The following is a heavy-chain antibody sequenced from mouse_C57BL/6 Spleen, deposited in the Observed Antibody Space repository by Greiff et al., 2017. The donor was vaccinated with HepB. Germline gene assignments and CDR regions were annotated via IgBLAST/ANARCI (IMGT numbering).Heavy chain of an antibody. CDR1: GYTFTSYW. J-gene: IGHJ4*01. V-gene: IGHV1-55*01. Sequence: VQLQQSGAELVKPGASVKMSCKASGYTFTSYWITWVKQRPGQGLEWIGDIYPGSGSTNYNEKFKSKATLTVDTSSSTAYMQLSSLTSEDSAVYYCARKGLLRTPATGAMDYWGQGTSVTVSS. CDR2: IYPGSGST. CDR3: ARKGLLRTPATGAMDY. D-gene: IGHD1-1*01.